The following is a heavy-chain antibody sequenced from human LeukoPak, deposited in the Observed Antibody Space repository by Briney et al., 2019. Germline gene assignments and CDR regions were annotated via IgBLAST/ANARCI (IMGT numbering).Heavy chain of an antibody. CDR2: IKQDGSEK. CDR3: AREGIVVPYFDY. J-gene: IGHJ4*02. V-gene: IGHV3-7*01. CDR1: GFTSSSYW. D-gene: IGHD3-22*01. Sequence: GGSLRLSCAASGFTSSSYWMTWVRQAPGKGLEWVANIKQDGSEKYYVASVKGRFTISRDNAKNSLYLQMNSLRAEDTAVYYCAREGIVVPYFDYWGQGTLVTVSS.